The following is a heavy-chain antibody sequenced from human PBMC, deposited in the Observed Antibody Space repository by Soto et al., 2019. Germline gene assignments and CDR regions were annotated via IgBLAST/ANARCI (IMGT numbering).Heavy chain of an antibody. CDR1: GFTFSAYG. CDR2: ISHDGSNT. Sequence: GGSLRLSCAASGFTFSAYGIHWVRQAPGKGLEWVAVISHDGSNTNYADSVKGRFTFSRDNSKDTVYLQMNSLRAEDTAVYYCVKDNIDRGGSIDYWFDSWGQGTLVTVSS. CDR3: VKDNIDRGGSIDYWFDS. J-gene: IGHJ5*01. V-gene: IGHV3-30*18. D-gene: IGHD2-15*01.